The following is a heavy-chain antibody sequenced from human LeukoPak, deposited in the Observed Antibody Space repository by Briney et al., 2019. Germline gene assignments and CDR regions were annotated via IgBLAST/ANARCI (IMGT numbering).Heavy chain of an antibody. CDR1: GFTFSSYA. CDR2: ITGSGGRT. D-gene: IGHD3-9*01. CDR3: AKMLQYDILTGH. J-gene: IGHJ4*02. V-gene: IGHV3-23*01. Sequence: QPGGSLRLSCAASGFTFSSYAMNWVRQAPGKGLEWVSAITGSGGRTYYADSVKGRFTISRDNSKNTLYLQMNSLRAEDTAIYYCAKMLQYDILTGHWGQGTLVTVSS.